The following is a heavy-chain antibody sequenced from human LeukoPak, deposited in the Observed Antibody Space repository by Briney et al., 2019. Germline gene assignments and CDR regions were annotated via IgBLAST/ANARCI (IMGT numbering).Heavy chain of an antibody. CDR3: ARDMTTITYAFDI. CDR1: GSSISSGGYY. J-gene: IGHJ3*02. D-gene: IGHD4-11*01. V-gene: IGHV4-31*03. CDR2: IYYSGST. Sequence: PSETLSLTCTVSGSSISSGGYYWSWIRQHPGKGLEWIGYIYYSGSTYYNPSLKSRVTISVDTSKNQFSLKLSSVTAADTAVYYCARDMTTITYAFDIWGQGTMVTVSS.